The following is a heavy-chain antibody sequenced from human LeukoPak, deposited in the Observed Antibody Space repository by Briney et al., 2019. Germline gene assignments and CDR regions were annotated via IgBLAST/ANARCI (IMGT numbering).Heavy chain of an antibody. CDR2: INHSGST. D-gene: IGHD3-10*01. V-gene: IGHV4-34*01. CDR1: GGSFSGYY. J-gene: IGHJ4*02. CDR3: ARGRPYLKSGYDY. Sequence: PSETLSLTCAVYGGSFSGYYWSWIRQPPGKGLEWIGEINHSGSTNYNPSLKSRVTISVDTSKSQFSLKLSSVTAADTAVYYCARGRPYLKSGYDYWGQGTLVTVSS.